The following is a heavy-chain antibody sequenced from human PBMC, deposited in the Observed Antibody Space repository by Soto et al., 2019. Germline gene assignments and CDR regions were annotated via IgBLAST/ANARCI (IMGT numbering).Heavy chain of an antibody. CDR1: GFTFSTYA. CDR3: AKVGLDSSGWLPYDY. V-gene: IGHV3-23*01. J-gene: IGHJ4*02. CDR2: ISAAGDGT. D-gene: IGHD6-19*01. Sequence: GGSLRLSCAASGFTFSTYAMSWVRQAPGKGLEWVSTISAAGDGTYYADSVKGPFTISRDNSRNTLYLLMHSLRAEDTAVYYCAKVGLDSSGWLPYDYWGQGTLVTVSS.